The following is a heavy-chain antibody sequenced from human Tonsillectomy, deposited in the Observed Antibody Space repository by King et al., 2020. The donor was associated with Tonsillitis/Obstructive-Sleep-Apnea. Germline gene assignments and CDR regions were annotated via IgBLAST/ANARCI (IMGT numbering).Heavy chain of an antibody. V-gene: IGHV4-34*01. J-gene: IGHJ4*02. D-gene: IGHD1-20*01. Sequence: VQLQQWGAGLLKPSETLSLTCAVYGESFSGHYWSWIRQPPGKGLEWIGEINHSGSTNYNPSLKSRVTISVDTSKNQFSLNLSSVTAADTAVYCCARRHSVTVVPFDYWSQGTLVPVSS. CDR1: GESFSGHY. CDR3: ARRHSVTVVPFDY. CDR2: INHSGST.